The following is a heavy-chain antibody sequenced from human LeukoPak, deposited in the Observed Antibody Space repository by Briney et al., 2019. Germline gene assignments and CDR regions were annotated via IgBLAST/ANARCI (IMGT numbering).Heavy chain of an antibody. CDR2: ISSSGGTT. CDR3: AKDRWSSSSGNYFDY. J-gene: IGHJ4*02. V-gene: IGHV3-23*01. Sequence: PGGPLRLSCAASGFTFSSYAMSWVRQAPGKGLEWVSAISSSGGTTDYADSVKGRFTISRDNSKNTLYLQMNSLRAEDTAIYYCAKDRWSSSSGNYFDYWGQGTLVTVSS. D-gene: IGHD6-6*01. CDR1: GFTFSSYA.